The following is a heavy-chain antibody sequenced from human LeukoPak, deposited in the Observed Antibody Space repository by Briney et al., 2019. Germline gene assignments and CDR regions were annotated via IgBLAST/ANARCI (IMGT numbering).Heavy chain of an antibody. Sequence: SETLSLTCTVSGGSISSSSYYWGWIRQPPGKGLEWIGSIYYSGSTYYNPSLKSRVTISVDTSKNQFSLKLSSVTAADTAVYYCARGSESSGHVADYWGQGTLVTVSS. V-gene: IGHV4-39*07. J-gene: IGHJ4*02. CDR3: ARGSESSGHVADY. D-gene: IGHD3-3*01. CDR1: GGSISSSSYY. CDR2: IYYSGST.